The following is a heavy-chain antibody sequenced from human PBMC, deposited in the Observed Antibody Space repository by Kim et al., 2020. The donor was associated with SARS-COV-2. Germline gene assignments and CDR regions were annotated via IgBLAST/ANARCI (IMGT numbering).Heavy chain of an antibody. J-gene: IGHJ6*02. Sequence: SVKGRFTLSRDDAKKSLYLQMNSLRNEDTAVYYCARGFSDLGYNYYYMDVWGQGTTVTVSS. D-gene: IGHD3-10*01. V-gene: IGHV3-48*02. CDR3: ARGFSDLGYNYYYMDV.